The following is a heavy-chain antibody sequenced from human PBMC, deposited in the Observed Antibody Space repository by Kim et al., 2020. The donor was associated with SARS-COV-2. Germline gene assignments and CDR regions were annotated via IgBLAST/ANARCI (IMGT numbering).Heavy chain of an antibody. D-gene: IGHD3-3*01. Sequence: GGSLRLSCAASGFVFSTYAMHWVRQAPGKGLEWVAIISYDGSNENYADSVKGRFTISRDNAQNTLVLQMHSLRPEDTAVYYCARERRRGVGFLGVWGQG. CDR3: ARERRRGVGFLGV. J-gene: IGHJ4*02. CDR2: ISYDGSNE. CDR1: GFVFSTYA. V-gene: IGHV3-30*03.